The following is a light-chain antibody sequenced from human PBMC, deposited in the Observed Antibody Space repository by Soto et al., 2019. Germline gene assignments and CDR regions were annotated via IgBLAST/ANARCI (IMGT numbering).Light chain of an antibody. CDR3: FSYAGSYTWV. Sequence: QSVLTQPRSVSGSPGQSVTISCTGTSSDVGGYNYVSWYQQHPGKAPKLMIYDVTKRPSGVPDRFSGSKSGNTASLTISGLQAEDEADYYCFSYAGSYTWVFCGGTKLTVL. V-gene: IGLV2-11*01. J-gene: IGLJ3*02. CDR1: SSDVGGYNY. CDR2: DVT.